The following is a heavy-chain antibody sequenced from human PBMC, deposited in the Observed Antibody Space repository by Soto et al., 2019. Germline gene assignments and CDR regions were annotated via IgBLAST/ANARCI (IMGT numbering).Heavy chain of an antibody. D-gene: IGHD1-26*01. Sequence: ASVKVSCKASGYTFTSYDINWVRQATGQGLEWMGWMNPNSGNTGYAQKFQGRVTMTRNTSISTAYMELSSLRSEDTAVYYRARGPLTGSWFDPWGQGTLVTVSS. J-gene: IGHJ5*02. CDR1: GYTFTSYD. V-gene: IGHV1-8*01. CDR2: MNPNSGNT. CDR3: ARGPLTGSWFDP.